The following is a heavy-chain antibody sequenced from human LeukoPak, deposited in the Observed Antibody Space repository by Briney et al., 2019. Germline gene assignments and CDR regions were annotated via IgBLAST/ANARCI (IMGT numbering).Heavy chain of an antibody. Sequence: GGSLRLSCAASGFTFSSFWMDWVRRAPGKGLEWVANIKSDGSEKYYVGSVEGRFTISRDNAKNSLFLQMNSLRAEDTAVYYCARESAWARDSWGQGTLVTVSS. CDR3: ARESAWARDS. J-gene: IGHJ4*02. CDR2: IKSDGSEK. CDR1: GFTFSSFW. D-gene: IGHD6-6*01. V-gene: IGHV3-7*01.